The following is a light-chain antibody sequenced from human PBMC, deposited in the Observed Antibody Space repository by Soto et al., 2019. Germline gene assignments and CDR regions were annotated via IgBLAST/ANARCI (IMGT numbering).Light chain of an antibody. CDR3: RHYYTYPIS. V-gene: IGKV1-5*03. CDR1: QSISSW. J-gene: IGKJ5*01. Sequence: DIQMTQSPSTLSASVGDRVTITCRASQSISSWLAWYQQKPGRAPNLLIYGASTLESGVPSRFSGSGSGTEFILTISSLQPDDFATYYCRHYYTYPISFGQGTRLEIK. CDR2: GAS.